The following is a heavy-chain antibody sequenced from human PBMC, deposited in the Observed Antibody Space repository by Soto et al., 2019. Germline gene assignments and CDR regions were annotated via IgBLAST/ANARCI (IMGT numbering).Heavy chain of an antibody. CDR3: ARGLGSGRAEDFDY. Sequence: QVQLVQSGAEVKKPGASVKVSCKASGYTFTGYYMHWVRQAPGQGLELMGWINPNSGGTNYAQKFQGWVTMTRETSISTAYMELSRLRSDDTAVYYCARGLGSGRAEDFDYWGQGTLVTVSS. D-gene: IGHD3-10*01. CDR1: GYTFTGYY. CDR2: INPNSGGT. J-gene: IGHJ4*02. V-gene: IGHV1-2*04.